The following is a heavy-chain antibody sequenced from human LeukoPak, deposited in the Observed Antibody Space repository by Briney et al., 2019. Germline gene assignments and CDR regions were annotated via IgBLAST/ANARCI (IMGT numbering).Heavy chain of an antibody. J-gene: IGHJ3*02. CDR1: GGSISSGSYY. CDR3: ARSWGEGDAFDI. CDR2: IYTSGST. D-gene: IGHD7-27*01. V-gene: IGHV4-61*02. Sequence: SQTLSLTCTVSGGSISSGSYYWSWIRQPAGKGLEGIGRIYTSGSTNYNPSLKSRVTISVDTSKNQFSLKLSSVTAADTAVYYCARSWGEGDAFDIWGQGTMVTVSS.